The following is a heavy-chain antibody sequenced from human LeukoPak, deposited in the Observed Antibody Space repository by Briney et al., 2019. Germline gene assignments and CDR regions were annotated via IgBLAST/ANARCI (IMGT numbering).Heavy chain of an antibody. CDR3: ARISITGTTYPDY. Sequence: PSETLSLTCTVSGGSISSYYWSWIRQPPGKGLEWIGYIYYSGSTNYNPSLESRVTISVDTSKNQFSLKLSSVTAADTAVYYCARISITGTTYPDYWGQGTLVTVSS. J-gene: IGHJ4*02. D-gene: IGHD1-7*01. CDR1: GGSISSYY. CDR2: IYYSGST. V-gene: IGHV4-59*08.